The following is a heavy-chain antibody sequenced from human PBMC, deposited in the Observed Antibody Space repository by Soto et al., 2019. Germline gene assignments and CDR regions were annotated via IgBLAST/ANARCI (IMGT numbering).Heavy chain of an antibody. CDR1: GFTFNDFY. J-gene: IGHJ5*02. D-gene: IGHD2-21*02. CDR3: ARDMSYGDFGRNWFDP. CDR2: INNRGDDI. V-gene: IGHV3-11*01. Sequence: QLQLVESGGGLVKPGGSLRLSCAASGFTFNDFYMIWFRQAPGRGLEWLAYINNRGDDIYYADSVRGRFTISRDNGKNSLYLQMNSLRVEDTALYFCARDMSYGDFGRNWFDPWGQGTQVTVSA.